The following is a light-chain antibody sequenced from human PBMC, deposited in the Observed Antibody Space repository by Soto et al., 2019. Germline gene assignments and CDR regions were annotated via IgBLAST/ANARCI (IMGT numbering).Light chain of an antibody. CDR2: EVE. V-gene: IGLV2-14*01. CDR3: SSYTTSYFYV. J-gene: IGLJ1*01. CDR1: GRDIGAYNY. Sequence: QSVLTQPASVSWSPGQSITISCTGSGRDIGAYNYVSWYQQHPGKAPKLIIYEVENRPSGVSNRFSASKSAFTASLTISGLQAEDEADYYCSSYTTSYFYVFGPGTKV.